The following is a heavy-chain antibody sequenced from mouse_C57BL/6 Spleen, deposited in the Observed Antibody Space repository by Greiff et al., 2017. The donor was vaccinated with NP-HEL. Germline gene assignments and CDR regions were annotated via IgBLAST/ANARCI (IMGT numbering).Heavy chain of an antibody. V-gene: IGHV10-1*01. CDR3: VRHEGYYGSAGAMDY. D-gene: IGHD1-1*01. J-gene: IGHJ4*01. CDR1: GFSFNTYA. Sequence: EVQLVESGGGLVQPKGSLKLSCAASGFSFNTYAMNWVRQAPGKGLEWVARIRSKSNNYATYYADSVKDRFTISRDDSESMLYLQMNNLKTEDTAMYYCVRHEGYYGSAGAMDYWGQGTSVTVSS. CDR2: IRSKSNNYAT.